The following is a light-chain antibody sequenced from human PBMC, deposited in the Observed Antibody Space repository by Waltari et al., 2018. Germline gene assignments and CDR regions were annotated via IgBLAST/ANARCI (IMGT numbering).Light chain of an antibody. CDR2: DVC. CDR1: GGAVRGSSY. J-gene: IGLJ3*02. V-gene: IGLV2-11*01. CDR3: CAFAATPV. Sequence: QSALTQPRSVSGSPGQSVTISCTGTGGAVRGSSYVSWYQQHPGQAPKLIIYDVCKRPSVVPDRFSGSKSDNTASLTISGLQAEDEADFFCCAFAATPVFGGGTKLTGL.